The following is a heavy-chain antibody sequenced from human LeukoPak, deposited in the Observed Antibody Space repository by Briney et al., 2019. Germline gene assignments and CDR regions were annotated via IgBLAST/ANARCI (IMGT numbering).Heavy chain of an antibody. CDR1: GYTLTELS. D-gene: IGHD1-1*01. CDR3: ATEYKERGSFDY. J-gene: IGHJ4*02. V-gene: IGHV1-24*01. Sequence: ASVKVSCKVSGYTLTELSMHWVRQAPGKGLEWMGGFDPEDGETIYAQKFQGRVTMTEDTSTDTAYMELSSLRSEDTAVYYCATEYKERGSFDYWGQGTLVTVSS. CDR2: FDPEDGET.